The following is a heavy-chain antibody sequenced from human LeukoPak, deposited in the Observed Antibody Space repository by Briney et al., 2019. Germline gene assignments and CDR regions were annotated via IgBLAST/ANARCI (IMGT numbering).Heavy chain of an antibody. J-gene: IGHJ4*02. Sequence: GGSLRLSCAASGFTLSRSSMSWVRQAPGKGLEWVSSISTTSYIYYADSVKGRFTISRDNAQNSLYLQMNSLRAEDTAVYYCAKVSSSGVYFFDYWGQGALIPVSS. V-gene: IGHV3-21*01. D-gene: IGHD6-6*01. CDR2: ISTTSYI. CDR3: AKVSSSGVYFFDY. CDR1: GFTLSRSS.